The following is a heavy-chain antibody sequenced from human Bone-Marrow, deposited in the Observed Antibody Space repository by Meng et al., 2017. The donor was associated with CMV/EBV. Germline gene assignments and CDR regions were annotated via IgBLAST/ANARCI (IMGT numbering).Heavy chain of an antibody. D-gene: IGHD4-23*01. Sequence: GESLKISCAASGFTFSDYYMSWIRQAPGKGLEWVSYISSSGSTIYYADSVKGRFTISRDNAKNSLYLQMNSLRAEDTAVYYCARDEDYGGNLDYWGQGTLVTVSS. J-gene: IGHJ4*02. V-gene: IGHV3-11*04. CDR2: ISSSGSTI. CDR3: ARDEDYGGNLDY. CDR1: GFTFSDYY.